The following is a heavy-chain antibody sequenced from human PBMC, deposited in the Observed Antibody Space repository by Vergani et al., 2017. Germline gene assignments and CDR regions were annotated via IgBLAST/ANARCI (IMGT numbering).Heavy chain of an antibody. CDR2: IYTSGST. V-gene: IGHV4-61*02. D-gene: IGHD3-3*01. CDR3: ERVGGYYDFWSGYDRADYYYYMDV. Sequence: QVQLQESGPGLVKPSQTLSLTCTVSGCSISSGSYYWSWIRQPAGKGLEWIGRIYTSGSTNYNPSLKSRVTMSVDTSKNQFSLKLSSVTAADTAVYYCERVGGYYDFWSGYDRADYYYYMDVWGKGTTVTVSS. CDR1: GCSISSGSYY. J-gene: IGHJ6*03.